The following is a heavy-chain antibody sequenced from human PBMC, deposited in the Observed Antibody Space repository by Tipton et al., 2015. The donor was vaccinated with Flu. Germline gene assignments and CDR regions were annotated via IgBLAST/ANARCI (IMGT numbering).Heavy chain of an antibody. D-gene: IGHD3-3*01. CDR3: ASLTIFGLPGFDY. Sequence: SLRLSCAASGFTFSSYEMNWVRQAPGKGLEWVSYISSSGSTIYYADSVKGRFTISRDNAKNSLYLQMNSLRAEDTAVYYCASLTIFGLPGFDYWGQGTLVTVSS. CDR1: GFTFSSYE. J-gene: IGHJ4*02. CDR2: ISSSGSTI. V-gene: IGHV3-48*03.